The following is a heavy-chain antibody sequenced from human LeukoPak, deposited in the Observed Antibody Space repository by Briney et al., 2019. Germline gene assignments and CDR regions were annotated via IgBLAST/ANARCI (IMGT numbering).Heavy chain of an antibody. CDR2: IRYDGSNK. CDR3: ANAEQWLSGKAFDI. CDR1: GFTFSSYG. Sequence: PGGSLRLSCAASGFTFSSYGMHWVRQAPGKGLEWVAFIRYDGSNKYYADSVKGRFTISRDNSKNTLYLQMNSLRAEDTAVYYRANAEQWLSGKAFDIWGQGTMVTVSS. V-gene: IGHV3-30*02. D-gene: IGHD6-19*01. J-gene: IGHJ3*02.